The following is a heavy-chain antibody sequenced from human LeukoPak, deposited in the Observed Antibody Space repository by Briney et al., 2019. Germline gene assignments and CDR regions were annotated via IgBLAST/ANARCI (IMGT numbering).Heavy chain of an antibody. CDR1: GFTFSSYW. Sequence: GGSLRLSCAASGFTFSSYWMSWVRQAPGKGLEWVANIKQDGSEKYYVDSVKGRFTISRDNAKNSLYLQMNSLRAEDTAVYYCARVECSGGSCYSGRGPFDPWGQGTLVTVSS. CDR3: ARVECSGGSCYSGRGPFDP. J-gene: IGHJ5*02. D-gene: IGHD2-15*01. V-gene: IGHV3-7*01. CDR2: IKQDGSEK.